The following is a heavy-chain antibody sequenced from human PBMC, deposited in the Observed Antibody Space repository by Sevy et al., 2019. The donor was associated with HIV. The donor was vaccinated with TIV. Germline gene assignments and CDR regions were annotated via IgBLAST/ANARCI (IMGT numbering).Heavy chain of an antibody. V-gene: IGHV3-64D*06. J-gene: IGHJ6*02. Sequence: GGSLRLSCSASVFTFSSYAMHWVRQAPGKGLEYVSAISSNGGSTYYADSVKGRFTISRDNSKNTLYLQMSSLRAEDTAVYYCVKGGTIFGVTYYYYGMDVWGQGTTVTVSS. D-gene: IGHD3-3*01. CDR2: ISSNGGST. CDR3: VKGGTIFGVTYYYYGMDV. CDR1: VFTFSSYA.